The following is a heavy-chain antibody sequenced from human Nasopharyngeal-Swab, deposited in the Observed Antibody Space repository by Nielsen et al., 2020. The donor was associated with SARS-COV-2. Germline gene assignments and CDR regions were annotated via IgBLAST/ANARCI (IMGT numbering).Heavy chain of an antibody. D-gene: IGHD5-24*01. J-gene: IGHJ4*02. CDR3: ARERRDGYNSVCYFDY. CDR2: IYYSGST. Sequence: IRQPPGKGLEWIGYIYYSGSTNYNPSLKSRVTISVDTSKNQFSLKLSSVTAADTAVYYCARERRDGYNSVCYFDYWGQGTLVTVSS. V-gene: IGHV4-59*01.